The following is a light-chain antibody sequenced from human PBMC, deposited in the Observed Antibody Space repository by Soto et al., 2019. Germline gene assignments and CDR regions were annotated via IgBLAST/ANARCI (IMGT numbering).Light chain of an antibody. V-gene: IGKV1-9*01. Sequence: IQLTQSPSSLSASVGARVTITCRASPGISSYLAWYQQKPGKAPKLLIYAASTLQSGVPSRFSGSRSGTEITLTISRLHPDVFASYYCQQYNSYSTFGQGTKVDIK. J-gene: IGKJ1*01. CDR2: AAS. CDR1: PGISSY. CDR3: QQYNSYST.